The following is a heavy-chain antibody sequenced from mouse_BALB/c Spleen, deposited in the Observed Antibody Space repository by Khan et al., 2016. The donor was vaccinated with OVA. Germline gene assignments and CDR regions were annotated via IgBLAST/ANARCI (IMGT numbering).Heavy chain of an antibody. Sequence: EVQLVETGPGLVKPSQSLSLTCTVTGYSITTHYACDWIRQFPGNKLEWMGYISYSGCTSYNPSLKSRISITRDTSKNQFFLQLNSVTTEDTATYYCARKNYYSYALDYWGQGTAVTVSS. D-gene: IGHD1-1*01. V-gene: IGHV3-2*02. CDR1: GYSITTHYA. CDR3: ARKNYYSYALDY. CDR2: ISYSGCT. J-gene: IGHJ4*01.